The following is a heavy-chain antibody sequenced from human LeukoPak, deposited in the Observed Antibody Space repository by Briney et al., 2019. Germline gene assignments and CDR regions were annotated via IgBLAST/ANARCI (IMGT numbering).Heavy chain of an antibody. CDR3: ARPNGRNKGAFGN. CDR2: INPNSGGT. D-gene: IGHD1-14*01. CDR1: GYTLTAYY. J-gene: IGHJ3*02. V-gene: IGHV1-2*02. Sequence: ASVKVSCKASGYTLTAYYMHRVRQAPGQGLEWMGWINPNSGGTNYAQKFQGRVTMTRDTSISTAYMELSRLRSDDTAVYYCARPNGRNKGAFGNWGQGTIVHVSS.